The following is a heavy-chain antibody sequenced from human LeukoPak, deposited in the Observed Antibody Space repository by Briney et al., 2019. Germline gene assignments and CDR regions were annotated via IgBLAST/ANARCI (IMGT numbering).Heavy chain of an antibody. V-gene: IGHV1-46*01. CDR3: ARDFRATYYDFWSGYLYYFDC. D-gene: IGHD3-3*01. CDR1: GYTFTSYY. J-gene: IGHJ4*02. CDR2: INPSGGST. Sequence: ASVKVSCKASGYTFTSYYMHWVRQAPGQGLEWMGIINPSGGSTSYAQKFQGRVTMTRDTSTSTVYMELSSLRSEDTAVYYCARDFRATYYDFWSGYLYYFDCWGQGTLVTVSS.